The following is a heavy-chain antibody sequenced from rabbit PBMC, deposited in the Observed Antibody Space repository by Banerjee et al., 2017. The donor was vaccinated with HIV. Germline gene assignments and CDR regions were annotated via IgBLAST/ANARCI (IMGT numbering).Heavy chain of an antibody. D-gene: IGHD6-1*01. V-gene: IGHV1S45*01. J-gene: IGHJ4*01. CDR2: IYAGSSGST. CDR3: ARDYIDSYVGYAFNL. Sequence: QEQLVESGGGLVQPEGSLTLTCTASGFSFSGHYVCWVRQAPEKGLEWIACIYAGSSGSTWYASWAKGRFTISKTSSTTVTLQMTSLTAADTATYFCARDYIDSYVGYAFNLWGQGTLVTVS. CDR1: GFSFSGHYV.